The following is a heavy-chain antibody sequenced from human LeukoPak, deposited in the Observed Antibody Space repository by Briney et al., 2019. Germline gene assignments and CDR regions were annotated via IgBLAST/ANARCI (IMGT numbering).Heavy chain of an antibody. CDR1: GYSISSGYY. J-gene: IGHJ4*02. CDR3: PRLQASPYYLDY. V-gene: IGHV4-38-2*01. Sequence: PPETLSLTCAVSGYSISSGYYWGWIRQPPGKGLEWIGSIYHSGSTYYNPSLKSRVTISVDTSKNQFSLKLSSVTAADTAVYYCPRLQASPYYLDYSGQGTLVTVSP. CDR2: IYHSGST.